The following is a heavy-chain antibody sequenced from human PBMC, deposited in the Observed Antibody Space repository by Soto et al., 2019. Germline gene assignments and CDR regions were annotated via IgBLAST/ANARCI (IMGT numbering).Heavy chain of an antibody. J-gene: IGHJ4*02. CDR1: GFTFSNAW. D-gene: IGHD4-17*01. CDR2: IKSKTDGGTT. CDR3: ITDPGEYETF. V-gene: IGHV3-15*01. Sequence: EVQLVESGGGLVKPGGSLRLSCAASGFTFSNAWMSWVRQAPGKGLEWVGRIKSKTDGGTTDYAAPVKGRFTISRDDSKTMLYLQMNNLKAEDTAVYYCITDPGEYETFWGQGTLVTVSS.